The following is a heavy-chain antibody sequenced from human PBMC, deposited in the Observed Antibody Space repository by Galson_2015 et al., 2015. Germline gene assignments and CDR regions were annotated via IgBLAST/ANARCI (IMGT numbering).Heavy chain of an antibody. CDR3: TLEEMSTIKGFDY. D-gene: IGHD5-24*01. J-gene: IGHJ4*02. V-gene: IGHV3-49*03. CDR1: GFTFGDYA. Sequence: SLRISCAASGFTFGDYAMSWFRQAPGKGLEWVGLIRSKAYGGITEYAASVKGRFTISRDDSKSIAYLQMNSLKTEDTAVYYCTLEEMSTIKGFDYWGQETLVTVSS. CDR2: IRSKAYGGIT.